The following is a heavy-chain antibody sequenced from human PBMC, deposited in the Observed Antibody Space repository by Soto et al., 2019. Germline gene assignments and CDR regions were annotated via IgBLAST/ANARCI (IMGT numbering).Heavy chain of an antibody. D-gene: IGHD2-2*01. CDR1: GGSVSSGSYY. V-gene: IGHV4-61*01. CDR3: AREKCISTSCYEVPGVDGMDV. Sequence: QVQLQESGPGLVKPSETLSLTCTVSGGSVSSGSYYWSWIRQPPGKGLEWIGYIYYSGSTNYNPSLKSRVTISVDTSKNQFSLKLSSVTAADTAVYYCAREKCISTSCYEVPGVDGMDVWGQGTTVTVSS. J-gene: IGHJ6*02. CDR2: IYYSGST.